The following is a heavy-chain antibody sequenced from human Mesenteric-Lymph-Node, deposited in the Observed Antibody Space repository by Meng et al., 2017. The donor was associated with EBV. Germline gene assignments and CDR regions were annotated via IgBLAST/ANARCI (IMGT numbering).Heavy chain of an antibody. CDR2: IDPTGNT. V-gene: IGHV4-34*01. J-gene: IGHJ4*02. Sequence: WGADFLKPPETLSLPCAAYGASFSGHYGGWMRQPPGKGLEWIGEIDPTGNTKYIPSLKSRVTISLDTSRNQLSLKLTSVTAADTAVYYCSIWDTGALQNYWGPGTLVTVSS. CDR3: SIWDTGALQNY. CDR1: GASFSGHY. D-gene: IGHD5-18*01.